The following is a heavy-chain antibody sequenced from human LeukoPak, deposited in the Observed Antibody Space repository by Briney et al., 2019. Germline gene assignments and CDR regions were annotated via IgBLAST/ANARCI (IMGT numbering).Heavy chain of an antibody. Sequence: SETLSLTCTVSGGSISSYYWSWIRQPPGKGLEWIGYIYYSGSTNYNPSLKSRVTISVDTSKNQFSLKLSSVTAADTAVYYCARVARVGVTGYYFDYWGQGTLVTVSS. J-gene: IGHJ4*02. V-gene: IGHV4-59*01. CDR2: IYYSGST. D-gene: IGHD1-26*01. CDR3: ARVARVGVTGYYFDY. CDR1: GGSISSYY.